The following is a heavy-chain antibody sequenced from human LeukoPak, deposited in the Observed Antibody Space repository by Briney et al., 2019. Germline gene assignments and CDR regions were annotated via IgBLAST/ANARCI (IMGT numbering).Heavy chain of an antibody. J-gene: IGHJ4*02. Sequence: TSETLSLTCTVSGGSISSSNWWSWVRQPPGKGLEWIGNIYYSGSTYYNPSLKTRVTISLDTSKNHFSLKLNSVTAADTAVYYCARGFREWLTPFDYWGQGTLVTVSS. CDR1: GGSISSSNW. CDR3: ARGFREWLTPFDY. V-gene: IGHV4-4*02. CDR2: IYYSGST. D-gene: IGHD3-3*01.